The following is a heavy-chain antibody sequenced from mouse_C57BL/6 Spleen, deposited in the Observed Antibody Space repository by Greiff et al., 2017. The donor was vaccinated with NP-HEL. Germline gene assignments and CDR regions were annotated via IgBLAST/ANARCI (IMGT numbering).Heavy chain of an antibody. CDR1: GYTFTSYW. CDR3: ARAYYSRPDY. Sequence: VQLQQSGAELVKPGASVKLSCKASGYTFTSYWMQWVKQRPGQGLEWIGEIDPSDSYTNYNQKFKGKATLTVDTSSSTAYMQLSSLTSEDSAVYYCARAYYSRPDYWGQGTTLTVSS. J-gene: IGHJ2*01. CDR2: IDPSDSYT. D-gene: IGHD2-12*01. V-gene: IGHV1-50*01.